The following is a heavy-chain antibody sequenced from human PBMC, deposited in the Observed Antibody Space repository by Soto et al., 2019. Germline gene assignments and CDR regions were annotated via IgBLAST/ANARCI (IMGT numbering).Heavy chain of an antibody. V-gene: IGHV4-4*07. J-gene: IGHJ2*01. D-gene: IGHD5-18*01. CDR1: GGSITNHY. CDR2: IYPSGRA. Sequence: QVQLQESGPRLVTPSETLTLTCGLSGGSITNHYWGWIRQPPGKGLEFIGRIYPSGRAHYNPSLQSRVTMSVDTSKNQFSLKVNSVTAADTAIYYCARDYDVNTAVDYWYFDLWGRGTLVTVSS. CDR3: ARDYDVNTAVDYWYFDL.